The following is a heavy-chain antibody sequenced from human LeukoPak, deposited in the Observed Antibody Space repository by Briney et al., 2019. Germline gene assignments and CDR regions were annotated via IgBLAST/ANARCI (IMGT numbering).Heavy chain of an antibody. J-gene: IGHJ3*02. Sequence: SETLSLTCTVSGGSISSYYWSWIRQPPGKGLEWIGYIYYSGSTNYNPSLKSRVTISVDTSKNQLSLKLSSVTAADTAVYYCARHQRDYYDSSGYSGAFDIWGQGTMVTVSS. CDR1: GGSISSYY. CDR3: ARHQRDYYDSSGYSGAFDI. V-gene: IGHV4-59*08. D-gene: IGHD3-22*01. CDR2: IYYSGST.